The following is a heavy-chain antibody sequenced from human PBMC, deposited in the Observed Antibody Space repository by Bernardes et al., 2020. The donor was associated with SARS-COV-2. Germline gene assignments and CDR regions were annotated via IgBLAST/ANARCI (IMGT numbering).Heavy chain of an antibody. CDR3: AREQWLAYYFDY. J-gene: IGHJ4*02. Sequence: SETLSLTCTVSGGSISDYYWTWIRQSPGKELEWIGYIDYRGSTNYNPSLKSRVTLLVDTSNNQFSLRLSSVTAADTAVYYCAREQWLAYYFDYWGQGTLVTVAS. CDR1: GGSISDYY. V-gene: IGHV4-59*01. D-gene: IGHD6-19*01. CDR2: IDYRGST.